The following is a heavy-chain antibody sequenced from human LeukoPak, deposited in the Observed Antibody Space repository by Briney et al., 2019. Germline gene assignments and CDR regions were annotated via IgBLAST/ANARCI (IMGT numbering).Heavy chain of an antibody. J-gene: IGHJ4*02. CDR2: IKSKTDGGTT. CDR3: TTGLRYVLDY. D-gene: IGHD4-17*01. Sequence: PGGSLRLSCAASGFTFSNAWMSWVRQAAGKGLDSVGRIKSKTDGGTTDYAAPVKGRFTISKDDSKNTLYLQMNSLKTEDTAVYYCTTGLRYVLDYWGQGILVTVSS. V-gene: IGHV3-15*01. CDR1: GFTFSNAW.